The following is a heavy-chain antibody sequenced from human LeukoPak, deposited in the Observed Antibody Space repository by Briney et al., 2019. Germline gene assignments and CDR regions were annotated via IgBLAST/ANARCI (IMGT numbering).Heavy chain of an antibody. CDR1: GYTFTSYG. D-gene: IGHD2-2*01. CDR2: ISAYNGNT. Sequence: ASVKVSCKASGYTFTSYGISWVRQAPGQGLEWRGWISAYNGNTNYAQKLQGRVTMTTDTSTSTAYMELRSLRSDDTDVYYCARDAWVGYCSSTSCHGYADYYYGMDVWGQGTTVTVSS. CDR3: ARDAWVGYCSSTSCHGYADYYYGMDV. V-gene: IGHV1-18*01. J-gene: IGHJ6*02.